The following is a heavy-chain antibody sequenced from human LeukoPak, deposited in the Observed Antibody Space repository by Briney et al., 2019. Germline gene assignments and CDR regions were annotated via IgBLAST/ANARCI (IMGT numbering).Heavy chain of an antibody. CDR1: GFTFSSYA. CDR2: ISGSGGST. V-gene: IGHV3-23*01. J-gene: IGHJ6*04. CDR3: AKASGVAAAGTLFWVDV. D-gene: IGHD6-13*01. Sequence: GGSLRLSCAASGFTFSSYAMSWVRQAPGKGLEWVSAISGSGGSTYYADSVKGRFTISRDNSKNTLYLQMNSLRAEDTAVYYCAKASGVAAAGTLFWVDVWGKGTTVTVSS.